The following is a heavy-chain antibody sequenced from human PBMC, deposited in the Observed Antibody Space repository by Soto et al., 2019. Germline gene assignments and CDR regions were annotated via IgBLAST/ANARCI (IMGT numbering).Heavy chain of an antibody. Sequence: QVQLVESGGGVVQPGRSLRLSCAASGFTFSSYAMHWVRQAPGKGLEWVAVISYDGSNKYYADSVKGRFTISRDNSKNTLYLQMNSLRAEDTAVYYCARDDGGTRWEYAFDIWGQGTLVTVSS. D-gene: IGHD1-26*01. CDR1: GFTFSSYA. CDR2: ISYDGSNK. V-gene: IGHV3-30-3*01. J-gene: IGHJ4*02. CDR3: ARDDGGTRWEYAFDI.